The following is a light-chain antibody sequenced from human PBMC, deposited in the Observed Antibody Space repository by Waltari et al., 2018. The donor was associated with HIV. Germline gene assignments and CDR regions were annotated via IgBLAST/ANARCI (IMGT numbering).Light chain of an antibody. CDR1: SSDVGGYNY. Sequence: QSALTQPASVSGSPGQSITISCTGTSSDVGGYNYVSWYQQHPGKAPKLMIYEVSNRPSGFSNRFSCSKSGNTASLTISGLQAEDEADYYCSSYTSSSLYVFGTGTKVTVL. V-gene: IGLV2-14*01. CDR3: SSYTSSSLYV. J-gene: IGLJ1*01. CDR2: EVS.